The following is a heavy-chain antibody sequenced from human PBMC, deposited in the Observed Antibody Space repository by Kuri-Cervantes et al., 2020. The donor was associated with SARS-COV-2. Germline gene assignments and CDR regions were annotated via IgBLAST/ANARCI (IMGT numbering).Heavy chain of an antibody. J-gene: IGHJ5*02. D-gene: IGHD2-2*01. CDR3: ARRVVVVPAAIAGWFDP. CDR1: GYSFSSSW. Sequence: GGSLRLSCKGSGYSFSSSWIGWVRQMPGKGLEWMGIIYPGDSDTRYSPSFQGQVTISADKSISTAYLQWSSLKASDTAMYYCARRVVVVPAAIAGWFDPWGQGTLVTVSS. V-gene: IGHV5-51*01. CDR2: IYPGDSDT.